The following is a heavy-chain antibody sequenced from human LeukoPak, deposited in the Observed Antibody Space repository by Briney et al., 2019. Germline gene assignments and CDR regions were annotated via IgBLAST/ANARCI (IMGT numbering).Heavy chain of an antibody. Sequence: SQTLSLTCTVSGDSIKSGDNYWSWIRQPPGKGLEWIGYIYYSGSTNYNPSLKSRVTISVDTSKNQFFLKLSSVTAADTAVYYCARRAVAGTTGRENWFDPWGQGTLVTVSS. CDR1: GDSIKSGDNY. J-gene: IGHJ5*02. CDR3: ARRAVAGTTGRENWFDP. CDR2: IYYSGST. V-gene: IGHV4-61*08. D-gene: IGHD6-19*01.